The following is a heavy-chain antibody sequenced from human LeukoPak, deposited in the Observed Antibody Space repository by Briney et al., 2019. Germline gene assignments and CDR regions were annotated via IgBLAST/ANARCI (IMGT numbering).Heavy chain of an antibody. D-gene: IGHD6-13*01. V-gene: IGHV1-69*05. J-gene: IGHJ4*02. CDR3: ASFQGSSSPFDY. CDR2: IIPIFGTA. Sequence: SVKVSCKAAGGTFSSYAISWVRQAPGQGLEWMGRIIPIFGTANYAQKFQGRVTITTDESTSTAYMELSSLRSEDTAVYYCASFQGSSSPFDYWGRGTLVTVSS. CDR1: GGTFSSYA.